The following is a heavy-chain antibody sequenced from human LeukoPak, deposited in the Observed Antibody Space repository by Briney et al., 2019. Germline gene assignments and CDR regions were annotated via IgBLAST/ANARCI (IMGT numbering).Heavy chain of an antibody. CDR3: AKDYGPRRYSYGYDSFNY. CDR1: GFTFSSYA. J-gene: IGHJ4*02. D-gene: IGHD5-18*01. Sequence: GGSLRLSCAASGFTFSSYAMSWVRQAPGKGLEWVSAISGSGGSTYYADSVKGRFTISRDNSKNTLYLQMNSLRAEDTAVYYCAKDYGPRRYSYGYDSFNYWGQGTLVTVSS. V-gene: IGHV3-23*01. CDR2: ISGSGGST.